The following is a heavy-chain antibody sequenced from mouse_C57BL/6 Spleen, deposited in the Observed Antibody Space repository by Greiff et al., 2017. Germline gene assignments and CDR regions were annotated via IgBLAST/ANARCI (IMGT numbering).Heavy chain of an antibody. CDR1: GYTFTSYN. Sequence: SGAELVRPGASVKMSCKASGYTFTSYNMHWVKQTPRQGLEWIGAIYPGNGDTSYNQKFKGKATLTVDKSSSTAYMQLSSLTSEVSAVYFCARDPYGYLYYFDYWGQGTTLTVSS. CDR3: ARDPYGYLYYFDY. D-gene: IGHD2-2*01. V-gene: IGHV1-12*01. CDR2: IYPGNGDT. J-gene: IGHJ2*01.